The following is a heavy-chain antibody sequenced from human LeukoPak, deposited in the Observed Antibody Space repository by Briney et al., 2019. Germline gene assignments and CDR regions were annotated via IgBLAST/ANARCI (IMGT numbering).Heavy chain of an antibody. J-gene: IGHJ4*02. CDR1: GYTFTGGSY. V-gene: IGHV1-2*06. Sequence: GTSVKVSCKASGYTFTGGSYIHWVRQAPGQGLEWMGRINPKSGGTTYVRKFQGRVTLTRDSSISIAYMELSSLRSDDTATYYCARDPYGAIDYWGQGTLVTVSS. CDR3: ARDPYGAIDY. D-gene: IGHD3-10*01. CDR2: INPKSGGT.